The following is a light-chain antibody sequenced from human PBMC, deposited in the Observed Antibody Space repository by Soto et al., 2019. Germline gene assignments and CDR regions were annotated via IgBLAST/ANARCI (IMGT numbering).Light chain of an antibody. CDR2: EVT. V-gene: IGLV2-8*01. CDR1: SSDVGGYNY. J-gene: IGLJ2*01. Sequence: QSALTQPPSASGSPGQSVTISCTGTSSDVGGYNYVSWYQQHPGKAPKLMIYEVTKRPSGVPDRFSGSKSGKTASLTVSGLQAEDEAKYYCSSYADNHDVVFGGGTQLTVL. CDR3: SSYADNHDVV.